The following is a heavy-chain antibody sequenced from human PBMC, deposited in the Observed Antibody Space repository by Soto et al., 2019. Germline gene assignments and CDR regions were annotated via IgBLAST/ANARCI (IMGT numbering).Heavy chain of an antibody. D-gene: IGHD2-15*01. CDR3: ARSTTRPRSNIVVVVAATGAFDI. V-gene: IGHV4-4*07. CDR1: GGSISSYY. Sequence: LSLTCTVSGGSISSYYWSWIRQPAGKGLEWIGRIYTSGSTNYNPSLKSRVTMSVDTSKNQFSLKLSSVTAADTAVYYCARSTTRPRSNIVVVVAATGAFDIWGQGTMVTVSS. J-gene: IGHJ3*02. CDR2: IYTSGST.